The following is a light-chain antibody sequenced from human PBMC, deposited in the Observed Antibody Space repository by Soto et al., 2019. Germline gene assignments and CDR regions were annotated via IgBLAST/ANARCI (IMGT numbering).Light chain of an antibody. CDR3: QQYYSTPPT. CDR1: QSVLYSSNNKNY. CDR2: WAS. Sequence: DIVMTQSPDSLAVSLGERATINCKSSQSVLYSSNNKNYLAWYQQKPGQPPKLLIYWASTRASGVPDRFSGSGSGTDFTLTISSLQAEDVAVYYGQQYYSTPPTFGQGTKVEIK. J-gene: IGKJ1*01. V-gene: IGKV4-1*01.